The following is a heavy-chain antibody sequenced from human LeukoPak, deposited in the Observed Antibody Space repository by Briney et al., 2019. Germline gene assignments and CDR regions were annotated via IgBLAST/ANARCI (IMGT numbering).Heavy chain of an antibody. Sequence: SETLSLTCTVSGGSISSYYWSWIRQPAGKGLEWIGRIYTSGSTNYNPSLKSRVTMSVDTSKNQFSLKLSSVTAADTAVYYCAKVGGSSWSDWGKDYYYYYMDVWGKGTTVTVSS. J-gene: IGHJ6*03. D-gene: IGHD6-13*01. CDR3: AKVGGSSWSDWGKDYYYYYMDV. CDR1: GGSISSYY. CDR2: IYTSGST. V-gene: IGHV4-4*07.